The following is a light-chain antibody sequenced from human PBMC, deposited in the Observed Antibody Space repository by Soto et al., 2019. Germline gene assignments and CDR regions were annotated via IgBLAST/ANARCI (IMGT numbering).Light chain of an antibody. Sequence: PGETATLTCSASHSVSSTFLAWYQQKPGQAPTLLIYDADTRATGIPDRFSGSGFGTHFTLTISSLEPEDFAVYYCQQYGSSPFTFGPGTKVDIK. CDR3: QQYGSSPFT. V-gene: IGKV3-20*01. CDR1: HSVSSTF. CDR2: DAD. J-gene: IGKJ3*01.